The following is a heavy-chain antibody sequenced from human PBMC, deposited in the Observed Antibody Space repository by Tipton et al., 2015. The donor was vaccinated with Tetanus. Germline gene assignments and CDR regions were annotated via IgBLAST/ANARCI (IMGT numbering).Heavy chain of an antibody. CDR3: AKITVAHTNEFDY. CDR1: GGSISTYY. D-gene: IGHD1-14*01. V-gene: IGHV4-34*01. Sequence: TLSLTCTVSGGSISTYYWSWIRQPPGKGLEWIGEINHSGSTNYNPSLKSRVIISIDTSKNQFSLKLSSVTAADTAVYYCAKITVAHTNEFDYWGQGTLVTVSS. CDR2: INHSGST. J-gene: IGHJ4*02.